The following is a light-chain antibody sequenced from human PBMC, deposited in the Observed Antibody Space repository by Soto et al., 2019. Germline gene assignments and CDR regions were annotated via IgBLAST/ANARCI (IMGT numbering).Light chain of an antibody. CDR1: QSISNN. CDR3: LQTYRTWT. Sequence: DIQMTQSPTSLSASVGDRVTVTCRASQSISNNLSWYQQKPGKAPRLLIYAASSLQSGVPSRFRCSGSGKDFTLTISSLQPEDFATYFCLQTYRTWTFGQGTKVEIK. CDR2: AAS. V-gene: IGKV1-39*01. J-gene: IGKJ1*01.